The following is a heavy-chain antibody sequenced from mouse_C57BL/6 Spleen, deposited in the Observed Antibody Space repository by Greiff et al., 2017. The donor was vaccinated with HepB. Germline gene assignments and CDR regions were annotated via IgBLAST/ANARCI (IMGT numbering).Heavy chain of an antibody. CDR1: GYTFTSYW. CDR3: ARKPDGYYGDFAD. J-gene: IGHJ3*01. V-gene: IGHV1-55*01. D-gene: IGHD2-3*01. Sequence: QVQLQQPGAELVKPGASVKLSCKASGYTFTSYWITWVQQRPGQGLEWIGDIYPGSGSTNYNEKFKSKDTLTVDKSSSTDYMQLSSLTSEDNAVYDWARKPDGYYGDFADWGQGTLVTVSA. CDR2: IYPGSGST.